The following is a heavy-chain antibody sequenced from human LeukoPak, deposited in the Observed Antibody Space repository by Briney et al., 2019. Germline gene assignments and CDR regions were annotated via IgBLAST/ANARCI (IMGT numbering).Heavy chain of an antibody. D-gene: IGHD1-26*01. CDR2: IIPIFGTA. V-gene: IGHV1-69*05. Sequence: SVTVSCKASGGTFSSYAISWVRQAPGQGLEWMGGIIPIFGTANYAQKLQGRVTMTTDTSTSTAYMELRSLRSDDTAVYYCARGLGRWEPSATFDYWGQGTLVTVSS. CDR3: ARGLGRWEPSATFDY. J-gene: IGHJ4*02. CDR1: GGTFSSYA.